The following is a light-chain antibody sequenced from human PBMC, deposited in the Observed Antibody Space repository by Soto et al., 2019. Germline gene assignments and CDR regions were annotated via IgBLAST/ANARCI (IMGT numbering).Light chain of an antibody. CDR2: DVR. Sequence: QSALTQPASVSGSPGQSITISCTGTSSDVGGYNYVSWYQQHPGKAPKLMIYDVRNRPSGVSNRFSGSKSGNTASLTISGLQAEDEADYYCSSYTSRSTLVFGGGNKLTVL. J-gene: IGLJ2*01. V-gene: IGLV2-14*01. CDR3: SSYTSRSTLV. CDR1: SSDVGGYNY.